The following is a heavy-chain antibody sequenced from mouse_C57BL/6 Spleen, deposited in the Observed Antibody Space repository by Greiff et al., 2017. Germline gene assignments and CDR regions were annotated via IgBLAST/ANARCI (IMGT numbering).Heavy chain of an antibody. D-gene: IGHD2-4*01. V-gene: IGHV1-5*01. J-gene: IGHJ4*01. CDR1: GYTFTSYW. CDR3: TRDDYDVLYYAMDY. CDR2: IYPGNSDT. Sequence: DVKLQESGTVLARPGASVKMSCKTSGYTFTSYWMHWVKQRPGQGLEWIGAIYPGNSDTSYNQKFKGKAKLTAVTSASTAYMELSSLTNEDSAVYYCTRDDYDVLYYAMDYWGQGTSVTVSS.